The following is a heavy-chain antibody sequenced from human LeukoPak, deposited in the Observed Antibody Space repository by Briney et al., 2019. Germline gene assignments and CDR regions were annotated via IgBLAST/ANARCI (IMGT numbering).Heavy chain of an antibody. V-gene: IGHV1-18*01. J-gene: IGHJ3*02. D-gene: IGHD1-26*01. Sequence: ASVKVSCKACGYTFTSYGIRWVRQAPGQGLEWMGWISAYNGNTNYAQKLQGRVTMTTDTSTSTAYMELRSLRSDDTAVYYCARVVSLSGSYHPFDAFDIWGQGTMVTVSS. CDR3: ARVVSLSGSYHPFDAFDI. CDR1: GYTFTSYG. CDR2: ISAYNGNT.